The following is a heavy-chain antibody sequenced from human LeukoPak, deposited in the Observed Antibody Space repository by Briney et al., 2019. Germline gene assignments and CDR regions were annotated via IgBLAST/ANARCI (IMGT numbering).Heavy chain of an antibody. J-gene: IGHJ4*02. CDR3: ARAGQQLVPYYFNY. CDR2: ISGSGGST. CDR1: GFTFSNYA. V-gene: IGHV3-23*01. Sequence: PGGSLRLSCGVSGFTFSNYAMSWVRQAPGKGLEWVSGISGSGGSTYYTDSMKGRFTISRDNSENTLYLQMNSLRADDTAVYFCARAGQQLVPYYFNYWGQGILVTVSS. D-gene: IGHD6-13*01.